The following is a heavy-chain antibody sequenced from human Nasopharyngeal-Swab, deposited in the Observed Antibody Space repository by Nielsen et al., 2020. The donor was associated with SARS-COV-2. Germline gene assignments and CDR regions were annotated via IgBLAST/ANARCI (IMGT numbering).Heavy chain of an antibody. Sequence: WIRQSPGKGLEWIGEINHSGSTNYNPSLKSRVTISVDTSKNQFSLKLSSVTAADTAVYYCARGYPRIGDYYYGMDVWGQGTTVTVSS. V-gene: IGHV4-34*01. J-gene: IGHJ6*02. CDR2: INHSGST. D-gene: IGHD2/OR15-2a*01. CDR3: ARGYPRIGDYYYGMDV.